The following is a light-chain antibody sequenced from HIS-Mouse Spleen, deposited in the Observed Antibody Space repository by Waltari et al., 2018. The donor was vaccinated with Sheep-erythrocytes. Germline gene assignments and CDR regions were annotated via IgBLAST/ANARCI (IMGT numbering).Light chain of an antibody. CDR2: AAS. J-gene: IGKJ5*01. CDR3: QQANSFPIT. CDR1: QGISSW. Sequence: DIQMTQSPSSVSASVGDRVTITCRASQGISSWLAWYQQIPGQAPKLLIYAASSLQSGDLSRFSGSGSETDFNLTISSLQPEDFAAYDCQQANSFPITFGHGTRLEIK. V-gene: IGKV1-12*01.